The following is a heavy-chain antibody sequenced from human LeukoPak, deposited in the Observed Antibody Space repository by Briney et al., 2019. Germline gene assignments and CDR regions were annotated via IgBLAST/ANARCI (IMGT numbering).Heavy chain of an antibody. CDR3: ANPSRYNWNDPFDY. Sequence: SETLSLTCTVSGYSISSGYYWGWIRQPPGKGLEWIRSIYHSGSTYYNPSLKSRVTISVDMSKNQFSLKLSSVTAADTAVYYCANPSRYNWNDPFDYWGQGTLVTVSS. CDR2: IYHSGST. V-gene: IGHV4-38-2*02. D-gene: IGHD1-1*01. CDR1: GYSISSGYY. J-gene: IGHJ4*02.